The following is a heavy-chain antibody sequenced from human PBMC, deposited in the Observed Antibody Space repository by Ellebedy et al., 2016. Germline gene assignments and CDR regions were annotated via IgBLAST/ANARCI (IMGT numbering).Heavy chain of an antibody. CDR2: IGGTDNVI. D-gene: IGHD3/OR15-3a*01. V-gene: IGHV3-11*04. CDR1: GFLFSDYY. J-gene: IGHJ6*03. Sequence: GGSLRLSXTASGFLFSDYYMGWVRQAPGKGLTWVAYIGGTDNVIHYAESVKGRLTISRDNAKNSLFLQMNSLGAEDTAVYYCAKIFGPVDYMDVWGRGTTVTVSS. CDR3: AKIFGPVDYMDV.